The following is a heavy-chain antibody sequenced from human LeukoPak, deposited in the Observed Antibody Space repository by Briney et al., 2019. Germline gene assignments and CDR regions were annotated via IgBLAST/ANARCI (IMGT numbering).Heavy chain of an antibody. D-gene: IGHD3-22*01. CDR1: GGSISSYY. J-gene: IGHJ4*02. Sequence: SETLSLTCTVSGGSISSYYWSWIRQPPGKGLEWSGYIYYSGSTNYNPSLKSRVTISVDTSKNQFSLKLSSVTAADTAVYYCARGINSYDSSGYPYWGQGTLVTVSS. CDR3: ARGINSYDSSGYPY. V-gene: IGHV4-59*01. CDR2: IYYSGST.